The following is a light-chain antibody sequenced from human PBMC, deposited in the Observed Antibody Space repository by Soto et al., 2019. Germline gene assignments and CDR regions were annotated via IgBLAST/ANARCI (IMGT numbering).Light chain of an antibody. CDR2: EVS. CDR1: SSDVGGYNY. Sequence: QSALTQPASVSGSPGQSITISCTGTSSDVGGYNYVSWYQQHPGKAPKLMIYEVSNRPSGVPDRFSGSKSGTSASLAITGLQAEDEADYYCQSYDNSLSGPVFGGGTQLTVL. CDR3: QSYDNSLSGPV. V-gene: IGLV2-14*01. J-gene: IGLJ2*01.